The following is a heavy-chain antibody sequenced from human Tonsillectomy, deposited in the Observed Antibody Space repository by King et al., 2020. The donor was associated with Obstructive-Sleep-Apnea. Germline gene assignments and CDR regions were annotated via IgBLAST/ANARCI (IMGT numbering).Heavy chain of an antibody. J-gene: IGHJ4*02. V-gene: IGHV3-15*01. D-gene: IGHD2-15*01. Sequence: EVQLVESGGGLVKPGGSLRLSCAASGFTFSNAWMSWVRQAPGKGLEWVGRIKSRTDGGTTDYAGPVKGRFTISRDDSKNTLYLQMTTRKTEDTAVYYCTTDLGALGVVVAATLGYWGQGTLVTVSS. CDR2: IKSRTDGGTT. CDR3: TTDLGALGVVVAATLGY. CDR1: GFTFSNAW.